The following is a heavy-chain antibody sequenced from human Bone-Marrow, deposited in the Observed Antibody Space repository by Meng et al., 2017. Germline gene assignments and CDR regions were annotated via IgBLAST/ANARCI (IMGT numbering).Heavy chain of an antibody. V-gene: IGHV4-4*02. CDR2: IHQDGYT. CDR3: ARSTSSSWYAGWFDP. J-gene: IGHJ5*02. Sequence: QAQLQESGPGLVKPSGTLSLTCAVASVSISSTNWWGWVRQPPGKGLEWIGEIHQDGYTNYSPSLKSRVTISVDKSRNQFSLKLNSVTAADTAVYYCARSTSSSWYAGWFDPWGQGTLVTVSS. CDR1: SVSISSTNW. D-gene: IGHD6-13*01.